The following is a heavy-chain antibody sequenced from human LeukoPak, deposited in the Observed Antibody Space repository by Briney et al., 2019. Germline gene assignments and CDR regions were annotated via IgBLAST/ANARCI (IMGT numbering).Heavy chain of an antibody. V-gene: IGHV3-21*05. D-gene: IGHD4/OR15-4a*01. CDR2: ISSSNRDI. Sequence: GGSLRLSCAASGFTLSTYSMNWVRQAPGKGLEWVSYISSSNRDIRYADSVKGRFTISRDKAKNSLYLQMNSLRVEDTAVYYCARDLTTTNPDSFDIWGQGTMVTVSS. CDR3: ARDLTTTNPDSFDI. CDR1: GFTLSTYS. J-gene: IGHJ3*02.